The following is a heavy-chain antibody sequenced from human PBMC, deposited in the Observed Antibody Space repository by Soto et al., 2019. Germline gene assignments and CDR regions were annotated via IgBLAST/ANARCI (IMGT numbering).Heavy chain of an antibody. V-gene: IGHV4-31*03. Sequence: SETLSLTCTVSGGSISSGGYYWSWIRQHPGKGLEWIGYIYYSGSTYYNPSLKSRVTISVDTSKNQFSLKLSSVTAADTAVYYCASGVYRNIDYWGQGTLVTVSS. CDR1: GGSISSGGYY. J-gene: IGHJ4*02. CDR2: IYYSGST. CDR3: ASGVYRNIDY. D-gene: IGHD4-4*01.